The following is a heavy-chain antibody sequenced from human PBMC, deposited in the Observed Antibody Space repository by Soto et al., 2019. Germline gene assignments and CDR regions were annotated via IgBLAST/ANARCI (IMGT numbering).Heavy chain of an antibody. V-gene: IGHV3-30*18. D-gene: IGHD2-15*01. CDR2: ISYDGSNK. CDR3: AKDRVVVVVAAALDC. Sequence: QVQLVESGGGVVRPGRSLRLSCAASGFTFSSYGMHWVRQAPGKGLEWVAVISYDGSNKYYADSVKGRFTISRDNSKNTLYLQMNSLRAEDTAVYYCAKDRVVVVVAAALDCWGQGTLVTVSS. CDR1: GFTFSSYG. J-gene: IGHJ4*02.